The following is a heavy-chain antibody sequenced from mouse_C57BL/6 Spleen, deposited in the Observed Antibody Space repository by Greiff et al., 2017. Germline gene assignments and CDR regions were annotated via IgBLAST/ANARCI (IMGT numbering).Heavy chain of an antibody. CDR3: ARRGVYYDYDEVDY. J-gene: IGHJ2*01. Sequence: QVQLQQSGAELARPGASVKLSCKASGYTFTSYGISWVKQRTGQGLEWIGEIYPRSGNPYYNEKFKGKATLTAVKSSSTAYMELRSLTSEDSAVYFCARRGVYYDYDEVDYWGQGTTLTVSS. CDR2: IYPRSGNP. D-gene: IGHD2-4*01. V-gene: IGHV1-81*01. CDR1: GYTFTSYG.